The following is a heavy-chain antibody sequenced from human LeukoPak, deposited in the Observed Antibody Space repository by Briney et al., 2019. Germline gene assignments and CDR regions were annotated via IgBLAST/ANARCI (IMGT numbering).Heavy chain of an antibody. J-gene: IGHJ4*02. CDR3: ARSNYDLWSGYSARFDH. CDR2: IYYSGST. V-gene: IGHV4-59*08. Sequence: SETLSLTCTVSGGSISSYYWSWIRQPPGKGLEWIGYIYYSGSTYYNPSLKSRVTISVDTSKNLFSLKLSSVTAADTAVYYCARSNYDLWSGYSARFDHWGQGTLVTVSS. CDR1: GGSISSYY. D-gene: IGHD3-3*01.